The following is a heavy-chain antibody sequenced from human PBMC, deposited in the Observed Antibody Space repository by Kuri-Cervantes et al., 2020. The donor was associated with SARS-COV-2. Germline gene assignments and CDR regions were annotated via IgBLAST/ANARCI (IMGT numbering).Heavy chain of an antibody. CDR1: GLPHRTSGVG. CDR3: APLIKATLAFDI. J-gene: IGHJ3*02. CDR2: IYRDDDK. Sequence: SGPTLVKPTQTLTLTCSFSGLPHRTSGVGVGWIHQPPGKALEWLALIYRDDDKLYSPSLKSRPTITKDTSNNQVVLTMTNMQPVDTATYYGAPLIKATLAFDIWGQGTMVTVSS. D-gene: IGHD1-26*01. V-gene: IGHV2-5*02.